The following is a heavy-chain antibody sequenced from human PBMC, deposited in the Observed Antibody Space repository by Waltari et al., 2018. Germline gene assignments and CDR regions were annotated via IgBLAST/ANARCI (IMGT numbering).Heavy chain of an antibody. CDR1: GFTFSSYA. D-gene: IGHD3-10*01. Sequence: EVQLLESGGGLVQPGGSLRLSCTASGFTFSSYAMSWVRQAPGKGLEWVSPIRGSGGSTDYADSVKGRFTISRDNSKNTLYLQMDSLRAEDTAVYYCAKYGSGSFGDYFDYWGQGTLVTVSS. CDR3: AKYGSGSFGDYFDY. V-gene: IGHV3-23*01. CDR2: IRGSGGST. J-gene: IGHJ4*02.